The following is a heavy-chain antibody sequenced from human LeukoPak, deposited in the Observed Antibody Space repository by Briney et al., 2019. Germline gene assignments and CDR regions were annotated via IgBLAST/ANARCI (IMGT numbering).Heavy chain of an antibody. CDR2: INPSGGST. D-gene: IGHD3-16*02. J-gene: IGHJ4*02. Sequence: ASVKVSCKASGYTFTSYYMHWVRQAPGQGLEWMGIINPSGGSTSYAQKFQGRVTMTEDTSTDTAYMELSSLRSEDTAVYYCATPRDLRLGELSGAYSYWGQGTLVTVSS. CDR3: ATPRDLRLGELSGAYSY. CDR1: GYTFTSYY. V-gene: IGHV1-46*01.